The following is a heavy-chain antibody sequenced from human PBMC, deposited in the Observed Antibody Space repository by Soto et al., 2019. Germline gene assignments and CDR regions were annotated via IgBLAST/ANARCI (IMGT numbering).Heavy chain of an antibody. J-gene: IGHJ3*02. D-gene: IGHD1-26*01. CDR1: GGTFSSYT. CDR3: ARGRVYVESGSYDI. V-gene: IGHV1-69*02. CDR2: IIPILGIA. Sequence: QVQPVQSGAEVKTPGSSVKVSCKASGGTFSSYTISWVRQAPGQGLEWMGRIIPILGIANYAQKFQGRVTITADKTTSTAYMELSSLRSDDTAVYYCARGRVYVESGSYDIWGQGTMVTVSS.